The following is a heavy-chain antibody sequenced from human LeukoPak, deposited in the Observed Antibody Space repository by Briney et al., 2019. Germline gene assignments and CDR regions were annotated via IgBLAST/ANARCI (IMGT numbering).Heavy chain of an antibody. CDR2: VYYAGST. CDR1: GDSLSSDTYH. CDR3: ARSGWPMGGFDP. J-gene: IGHJ5*02. D-gene: IGHD3-10*01. V-gene: IGHV4-39*01. Sequence: SETLSLTCTVSGDSLSSDTYHWGWLRPPPGKGLQGIGSVYYAGSTYYNPSLKSRVRISVDTSKDQFYLKLFPETAADTGMYYCARSGWPMGGFDPWGQGILVTVSS.